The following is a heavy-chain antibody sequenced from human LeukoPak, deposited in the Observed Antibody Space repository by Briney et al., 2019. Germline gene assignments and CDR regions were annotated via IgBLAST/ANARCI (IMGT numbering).Heavy chain of an antibody. CDR2: IKSKNVGETI. J-gene: IGHJ3*02. V-gene: IGHV3-15*01. CDR3: TTDPTDVLDI. Sequence: PGGSLRLSCAASGFTFSIAWMSWVRQAPGKGLEWVGRIKSKNVGETIDYATPVKGRFIISRDDSKNTLYLQMNSLKTEDTAAYYCTTDPTDVLDIWGQGTMVIVSS. CDR1: GFTFSIAW.